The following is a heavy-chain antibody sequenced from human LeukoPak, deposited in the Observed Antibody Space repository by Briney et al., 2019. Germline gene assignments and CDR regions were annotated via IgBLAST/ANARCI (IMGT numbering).Heavy chain of an antibody. CDR3: ARDLTPKYYDFWSGYYHYYYYGMDV. CDR1: GFTFSSYG. J-gene: IGHJ6*02. CDR2: IWYDGSNK. Sequence: GGSLRLSCAASGFTFSSYGMHWVRQAPGKGLEWVAVIWYDGSNKYYADSVKGRFTISRDNSKNTLYLQMNSLRAEDTAVYYCARDLTPKYYDFWSGYYHYYYYGMDVWGQGTTVTDSS. V-gene: IGHV3-33*01. D-gene: IGHD3-3*01.